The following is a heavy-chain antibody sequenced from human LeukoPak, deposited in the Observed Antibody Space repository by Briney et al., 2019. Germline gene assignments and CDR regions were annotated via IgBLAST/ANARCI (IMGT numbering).Heavy chain of an antibody. Sequence: ASVKVSCKASGFTFTNYGISWVRQAPGRGLEWMGWISAYNGNTNYAQKLQGRVTMTTDTSTSTAYMELRSLRSDDTAVYYCAREAIIAAARYYYYMDVWGKGTTVTISS. J-gene: IGHJ6*03. D-gene: IGHD6-13*01. V-gene: IGHV1-18*01. CDR1: GFTFTNYG. CDR2: ISAYNGNT. CDR3: AREAIIAAARYYYYMDV.